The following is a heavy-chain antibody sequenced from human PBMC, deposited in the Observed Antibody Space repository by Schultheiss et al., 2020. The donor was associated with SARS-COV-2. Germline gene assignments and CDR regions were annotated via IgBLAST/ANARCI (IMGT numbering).Heavy chain of an antibody. J-gene: IGHJ3*02. Sequence: SETLSLTCTVSGGSVSSGSYYWSWIRQPPGKGLEWIGYIYYRGTNYNPSLKSRVTISVDTSKNQFSLKLSSVTAADTAVYYCARECRGTSCYGGDAFDIWGQGTMVTVSS. CDR2: IYYRGT. V-gene: IGHV4-61*01. CDR1: GGSVSSGSYY. D-gene: IGHD2-2*01. CDR3: ARECRGTSCYGGDAFDI.